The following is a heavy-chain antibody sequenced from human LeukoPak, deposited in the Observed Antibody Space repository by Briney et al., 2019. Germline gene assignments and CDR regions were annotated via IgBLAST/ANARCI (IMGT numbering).Heavy chain of an antibody. CDR1: GYTFSGHY. CDR2: IIPIFGTT. CDR3: ARDSLKTATPLDY. J-gene: IGHJ4*02. D-gene: IGHD1-26*01. Sequence: ASVKVSCRASGYTFSGHYMHWVRQAPGQGLEWMGWIIPIFGTTNYAQKFQGRVTITTDESTSTAYMELSSLRSEDTAIYYCARDSLKTATPLDYWGQGTLVTVSS. V-gene: IGHV1-69*05.